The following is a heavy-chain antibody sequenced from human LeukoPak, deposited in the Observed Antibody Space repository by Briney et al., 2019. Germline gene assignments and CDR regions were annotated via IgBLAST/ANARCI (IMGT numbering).Heavy chain of an antibody. CDR1: GYTFTGYY. Sequence: ASVKVSCKTSGYTFTGYYIHWVRQAPGQGLEWMGWINPYSDGTNYAQKFQGRLTMTRDTSISTAYLQWSSLKASDTAMYYCARAPGGVIVSPVDYWGQGTLVTVSS. CDR3: ARAPGGVIVSPVDY. J-gene: IGHJ4*02. D-gene: IGHD3-16*02. V-gene: IGHV1-2*02. CDR2: INPYSDGT.